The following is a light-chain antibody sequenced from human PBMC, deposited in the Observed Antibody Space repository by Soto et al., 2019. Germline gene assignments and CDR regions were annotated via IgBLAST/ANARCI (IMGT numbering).Light chain of an antibody. CDR1: QSVSSSS. Sequence: IVLTQSPVTLSLSPGEGATLSCRASQSVSSSSLAWYQQKPGQAPRLLMYGASRRATGIPDRFSGSGSGTDFTLIISRLEPEDFAVYFCQQYYTSPLTFGGGTKVDIK. J-gene: IGKJ4*01. CDR2: GAS. CDR3: QQYYTSPLT. V-gene: IGKV3-20*01.